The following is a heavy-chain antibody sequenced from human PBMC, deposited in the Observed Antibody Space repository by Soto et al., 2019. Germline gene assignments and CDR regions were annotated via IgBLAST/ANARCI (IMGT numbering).Heavy chain of an antibody. D-gene: IGHD3-10*01. CDR1: GFTFSSYS. Sequence: GGSLRLSCAASGFTFSSYSMNWVRQAPGKGLEWVSSISSSSSYIYYADSVKGRFTISRDNAKNSLYLQMNSLRAKDTAVYYCATESLLFRIPSSFDYWGQGTLVTVSS. CDR2: ISSSSSYI. V-gene: IGHV3-21*01. CDR3: ATESLLFRIPSSFDY. J-gene: IGHJ4*02.